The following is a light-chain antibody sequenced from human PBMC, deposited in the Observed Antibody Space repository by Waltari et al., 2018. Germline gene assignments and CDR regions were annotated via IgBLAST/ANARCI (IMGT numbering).Light chain of an antibody. CDR3: QHYSSWPLGLS. J-gene: IGKJ4*01. CDR2: GAS. V-gene: IGKV3-15*01. Sequence: EIVMTQSPVTLSVSPGERGTLSCRASQSINTYLAWYQQKPGQPPRLLIYGASTRATGIPARFSGSGSGTEFTLTISSLQSEDFAVYYCQHYSSWPLGLSFGGGTKVEIK. CDR1: QSINTY.